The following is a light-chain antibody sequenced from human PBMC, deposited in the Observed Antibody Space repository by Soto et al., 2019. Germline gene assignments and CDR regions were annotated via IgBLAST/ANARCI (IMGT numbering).Light chain of an antibody. Sequence: KLSSGAVSLSTKERATLSFRASQSVSSSYLAWYQQKPGQPPRLLIYGASSRATGIPDRFSGSGSGTDFTLTISSLQPEDFALYYCQQSASPLIPFGQGTRLEIK. CDR3: QQSASPLIP. CDR2: GAS. J-gene: IGKJ5*01. V-gene: IGKV3-20*01. CDR1: QSVSSSY.